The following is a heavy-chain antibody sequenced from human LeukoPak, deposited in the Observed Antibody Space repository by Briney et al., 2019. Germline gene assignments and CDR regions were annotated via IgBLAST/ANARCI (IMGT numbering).Heavy chain of an antibody. CDR1: GGSISSYY. V-gene: IGHV4-59*01. CDR3: ARYCSGGSCRPRDAFDI. CDR2: IYYSGST. D-gene: IGHD2-15*01. Sequence: SETLSLTCTVSGGSISSYYWSWIRQHPGKGLEWIGYIYYSGSTYYNPSLKSRVTISVDTSKNQFSLKLSSVTAADTAVYYCARYCSGGSCRPRDAFDIWGQGTMVTVSS. J-gene: IGHJ3*02.